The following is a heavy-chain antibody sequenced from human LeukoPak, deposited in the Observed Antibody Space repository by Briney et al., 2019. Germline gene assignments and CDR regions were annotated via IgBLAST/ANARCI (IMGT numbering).Heavy chain of an antibody. CDR3: ATEPAANWFDP. D-gene: IGHD2-2*01. J-gene: IGHJ5*02. CDR2: FDPEDGET. V-gene: IGHV1-24*01. Sequence: GASVKVSCKVSGYTLTELSMHWVRQAPGKGLEWMGGFDPEDGETIYAQKFQGRVTTTEDTSTDTAYMELSSLRSEDTAVYYCATEPAANWFDPWGQGTLVTVSS. CDR1: GYTLTELS.